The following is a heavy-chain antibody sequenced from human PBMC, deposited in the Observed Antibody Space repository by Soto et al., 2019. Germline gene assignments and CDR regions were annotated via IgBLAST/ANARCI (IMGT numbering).Heavy chain of an antibody. CDR1: GFTCSSYW. V-gene: IGHV3-74*01. CDR2: IHGDGSAT. CDR3: ARASPRIN. Sequence: EVQLVESGGGLVQPGGSLRLSCAAAGFTCSSYWMHWVRQAPGKGLVWVSRIHGDGSATSYADSVKGRFTISRDNARNTLYLQMNILTVEDTAVYYCARASPRINWGQGTLVTVSS. J-gene: IGHJ4*02. D-gene: IGHD2-15*01.